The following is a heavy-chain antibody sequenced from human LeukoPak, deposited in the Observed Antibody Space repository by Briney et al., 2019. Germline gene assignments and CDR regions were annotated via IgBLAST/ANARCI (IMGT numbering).Heavy chain of an antibody. J-gene: IGHJ4*02. CDR2: ISGSGGST. D-gene: IGHD3-3*01. CDR3: AKDGRITIFGVVIYYFDY. CDR1: GFTFNSYA. Sequence: HPGGSLRLSCAASGFTFNSYAMSWVRQAPGKGLEWVSGISGSGGSTYYADSVKGRFTIYRDNSKSTLYLQMNSLRAEDMAVYYCAKDGRITIFGVVIYYFDYWGQGTLVTVSS. V-gene: IGHV3-23*01.